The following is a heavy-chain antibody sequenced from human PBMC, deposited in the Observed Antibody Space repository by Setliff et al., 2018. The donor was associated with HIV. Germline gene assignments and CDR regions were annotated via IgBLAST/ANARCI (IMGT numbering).Heavy chain of an antibody. Sequence: PSETLSLTCTVSGGSISSYYWSWIRQSPGKGLEWIGSVYYTGTTNYNPSLESRVTMSVDTSENQFSLKLRSVTAADTAVYYCARQGTYTHYMDVWGKGTTVTVSS. CDR2: VYYTGTT. J-gene: IGHJ6*03. D-gene: IGHD3-16*01. CDR3: ARQGTYTHYMDV. V-gene: IGHV4-59*08. CDR1: GGSISSYY.